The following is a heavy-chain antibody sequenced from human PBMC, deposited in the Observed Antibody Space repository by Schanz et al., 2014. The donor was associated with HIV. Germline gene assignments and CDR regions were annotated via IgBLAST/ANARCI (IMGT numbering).Heavy chain of an antibody. V-gene: IGHV1-2*02. CDR3: ARDRGSISWMGRAFDI. CDR1: AYTFTGYY. D-gene: IGHD2-2*01. CDR2: MNPNSGVT. J-gene: IGHJ3*02. Sequence: QVQLVQSGAEVKKPGASVKVSCKASAYTFTGYYIHWVRQAPGQGLEWMGWMNPNSGVTEDAQKFQGRVTMTRDTSISTAYMEVSRLRSDDTAVYYCARDRGSISWMGRAFDIWGQGTMVTVSS.